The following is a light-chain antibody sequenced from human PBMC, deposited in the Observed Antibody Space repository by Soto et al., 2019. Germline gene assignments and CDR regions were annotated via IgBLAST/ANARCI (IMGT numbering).Light chain of an antibody. CDR3: TSYAGSNTPYV. CDR2: EVT. V-gene: IGLV2-8*01. CDR1: SSDVGGYNY. Sequence: QSVLTQPPFAAGSPGQSVTISCTGTSSDVGGYNYVSWYQQHPGKAPKLVIFEVTKRPSGVPDRFSGSKSGNTASLTVSGLQAEDEADYYCTSYAGSNTPYVFGTGTKLTVL. J-gene: IGLJ1*01.